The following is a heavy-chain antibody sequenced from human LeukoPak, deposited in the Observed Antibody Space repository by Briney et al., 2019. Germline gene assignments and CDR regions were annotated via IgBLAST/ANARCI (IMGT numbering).Heavy chain of an antibody. Sequence: GASVKVSCKASGGTFSSYAISWVRQAPGQGLEWMGVIIPIFGTANYAQKFQGRVTITADKSTSTAYMELSSLRSEDTAVYYCARVYGSGSYYFWFDPWGQGTLVTVSS. J-gene: IGHJ5*02. CDR2: IIPIFGTA. V-gene: IGHV1-69*06. D-gene: IGHD3-10*01. CDR3: ARVYGSGSYYFWFDP. CDR1: GGTFSSYA.